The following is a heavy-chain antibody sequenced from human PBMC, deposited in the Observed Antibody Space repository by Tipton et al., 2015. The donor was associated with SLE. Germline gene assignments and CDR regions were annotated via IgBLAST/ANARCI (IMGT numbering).Heavy chain of an antibody. CDR3: ARDGSQWLAAYFHH. Sequence: TLSLTCAVYGGSFSGYYWSWIRQPPGKGLEWIGHIYYTGITYYNPSLKSRVTISVDTSKNQFSLKLNSVAAADTAVYYCARDGSQWLAAYFHHWGQGTLVTVSS. CDR2: IYYTGIT. CDR1: GGSFSGYY. D-gene: IGHD6-19*01. J-gene: IGHJ1*01. V-gene: IGHV4-34*01.